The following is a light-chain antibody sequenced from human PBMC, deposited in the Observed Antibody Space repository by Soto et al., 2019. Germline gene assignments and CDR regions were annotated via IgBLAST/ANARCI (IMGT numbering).Light chain of an antibody. V-gene: IGLV2-8*01. CDR2: EVS. Sequence: QSALTQPPSASGSPGQSVTISCTGTSSDVGDYNYVSWYQQHPGKAPKLLIYEVSKWPSGVPHRCSGSKSGNTASLTVSGLQADDEADYYCSSYAGNSVVVFGGGTKLTVL. J-gene: IGLJ2*01. CDR1: SSDVGDYNY. CDR3: SSYAGNSVVV.